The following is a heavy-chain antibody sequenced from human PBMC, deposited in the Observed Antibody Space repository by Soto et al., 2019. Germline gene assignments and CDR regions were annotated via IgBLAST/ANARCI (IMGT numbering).Heavy chain of an antibody. V-gene: IGHV4-30-2*01. CDR1: GGSISSGGYS. D-gene: IGHD5-18*01. Sequence: PSETLSLTCAVSGGSISSGGYSWSWIRQPPGKGLEWIGYIYHSGSTYYNPSLKSRVTISVDGSKNQFSLKLSSVTAADTAVYYCASVDTALYYFDYWGQGTLVTVSS. J-gene: IGHJ4*02. CDR3: ASVDTALYYFDY. CDR2: IYHSGST.